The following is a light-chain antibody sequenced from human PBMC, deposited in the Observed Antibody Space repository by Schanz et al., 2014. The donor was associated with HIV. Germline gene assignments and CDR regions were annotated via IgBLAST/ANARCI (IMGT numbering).Light chain of an antibody. Sequence: QSALTQPASVSGSPGQSITISCSGTSSDVRGYNLVSWYQQHPGKAPKLMIYEVTKRPSGVPNRFSGSKSGTSASLAISGLRSEDEADYYCAAWDDSLSGYVFGTGTKLTVL. CDR2: EVT. CDR1: SSDVRGYNL. J-gene: IGLJ1*01. V-gene: IGLV2-14*02. CDR3: AAWDDSLSGYV.